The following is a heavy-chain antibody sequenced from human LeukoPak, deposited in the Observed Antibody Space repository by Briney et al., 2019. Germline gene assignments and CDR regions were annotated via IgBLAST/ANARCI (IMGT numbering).Heavy chain of an antibody. CDR3: ARVRGYDYYSDY. D-gene: IGHD5-12*01. CDR1: GFTVSSNY. Sequence: GGSLRLSCAASGFTVSSNYMSWVRQAPGKGLEWVSVIYSGGSTYYADSVKGRFTISRDNSKNTLYLQMNSLRAEDTAVYYCARVRGYDYYSDYWGQGTLVTVSS. V-gene: IGHV3-53*01. CDR2: IYSGGST. J-gene: IGHJ4*02.